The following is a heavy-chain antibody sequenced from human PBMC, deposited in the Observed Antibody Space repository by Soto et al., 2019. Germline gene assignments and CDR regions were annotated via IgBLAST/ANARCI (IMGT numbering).Heavy chain of an antibody. CDR1: GFDFGSHY. CDR2: INQGGSEK. CDR3: GRSFLGAGNWTAAAGFDI. Sequence: AGGSLWLARFSTGFDFGSHYLRRAPPGPRKGVEWVANINQGGSEKWYGDSVKGRFSISRDNAKNSLSLQMNSLRDEDTAVYYCGRSFLGAGNWTAAAGFDIWGQGTMVTVSS. J-gene: IGHJ3*02. V-gene: IGHV3-7*01. D-gene: IGHD1-20*01.